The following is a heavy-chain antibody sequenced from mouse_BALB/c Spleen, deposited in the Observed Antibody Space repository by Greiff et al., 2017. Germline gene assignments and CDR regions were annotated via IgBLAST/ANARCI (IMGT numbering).Heavy chain of an antibody. CDR1: GYTFTSYY. Sequence: QVQLQQSGAELVKPGASVKLSCKASGYTFTSYYMYWVKQRPGQGLEWIGEINPSNGGTNFNEKFKSKATLTVDKSSSTAYMQLSSLTSEDSAVYYCTRGDSSGYPAWFAYWGQGTLATVSA. V-gene: IGHV1S81*02. CDR3: TRGDSSGYPAWFAY. J-gene: IGHJ3*01. CDR2: INPSNGGT. D-gene: IGHD3-2*01.